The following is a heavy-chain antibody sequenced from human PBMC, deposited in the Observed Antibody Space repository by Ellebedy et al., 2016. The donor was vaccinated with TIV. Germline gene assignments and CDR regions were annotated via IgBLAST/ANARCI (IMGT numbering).Heavy chain of an antibody. V-gene: IGHV1-8*01. CDR3: PRQVAVHDGFDP. Sequence: AASVKVSCKASGYSFTSHDIIWVRQATGQGLEWMGWMNPNSGNTGYSQKFQGRVTMTSDPSLTIAYMELSSLTSEDTAVYYCPRQVAVHDGFDPWGQGTLVTVSS. D-gene: IGHD2-2*01. CDR2: MNPNSGNT. CDR1: GYSFTSHD. J-gene: IGHJ5*02.